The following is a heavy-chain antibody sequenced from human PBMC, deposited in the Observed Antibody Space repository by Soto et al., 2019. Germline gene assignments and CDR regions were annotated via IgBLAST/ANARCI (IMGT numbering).Heavy chain of an antibody. J-gene: IGHJ5*02. V-gene: IGHV3-23*01. CDR2: ISGSGGST. Sequence: PGGSLRLSCAASGFTFSSYAMSWVRQAPGKGLEWVSAISGSGGSTYYADSVKGRFTISRDNSKNTLYLQMNSLKTEDTAVYYCTRDRLFDPWGQGTLVTVSS. CDR3: TRDRLFDP. CDR1: GFTFSSYA.